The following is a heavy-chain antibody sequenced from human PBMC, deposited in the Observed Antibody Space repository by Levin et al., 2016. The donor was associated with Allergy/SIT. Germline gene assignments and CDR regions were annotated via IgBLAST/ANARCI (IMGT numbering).Heavy chain of an antibody. Sequence: LSLTCAASGFTFGNYAMHWVRQAPGKGLEWAAYTSYDGSDKNYADSVRGRFTIAKDISKSTLYLQMNSLSGDDTAVYYCVKQYSYGMDVWGQGTTVTVSX. J-gene: IGHJ6*02. CDR1: GFTFGNYA. V-gene: IGHV3-30*18. D-gene: IGHD2/OR15-2a*01. CDR3: VKQYSYGMDV. CDR2: TSYDGSDK.